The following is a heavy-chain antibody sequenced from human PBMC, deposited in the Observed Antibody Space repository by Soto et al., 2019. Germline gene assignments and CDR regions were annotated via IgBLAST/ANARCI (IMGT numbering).Heavy chain of an antibody. Sequence: QVQLVQSGAEVKKPGASVKVSCKASGYTFTSYGISWVRQAPGQGLEWMAWISAYSGNTNYAQKLQGTVTMTTDTSTSTAYMELRSLRSDDTAVYYCAREGIISYGGGTYYYYGMDVWGQGTTVTVSS. CDR3: AREGIISYGGGTYYYYGMDV. D-gene: IGHD4-17*01. CDR1: GYTFTSYG. V-gene: IGHV1-18*01. J-gene: IGHJ6*02. CDR2: ISAYSGNT.